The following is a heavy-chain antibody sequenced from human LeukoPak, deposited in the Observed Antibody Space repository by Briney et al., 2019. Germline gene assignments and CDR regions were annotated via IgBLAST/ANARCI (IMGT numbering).Heavy chain of an antibody. D-gene: IGHD2-2*01. CDR3: ARHEGYSSSAKVY. V-gene: IGHV5-10-1*01. Sequence: GESLRISCKGSGYSFTSYWISWVRQMPGKGLEWMGRIDPSDAYTNYSPSFQGHVTISPDKSINTAYLQWSSLKASDTAMYYCARHEGYSSSAKVYWGQGTLVTVSS. CDR1: GYSFTSYW. J-gene: IGHJ4*02. CDR2: IDPSDAYT.